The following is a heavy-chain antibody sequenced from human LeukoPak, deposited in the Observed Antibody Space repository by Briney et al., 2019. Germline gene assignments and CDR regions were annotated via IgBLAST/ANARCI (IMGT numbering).Heavy chain of an antibody. CDR1: GFTVSSNY. J-gene: IGHJ4*02. Sequence: GGSLRLSCAASGFTVSSNYMSWVRQAPGKGLEWVSVIYSGGSTYYADSVKGRFTISRDNSKNTLYLQMNSLRAEDTAVYYCAKGRPNFDWFVVDYWGQGTLVTVSS. CDR3: AKGRPNFDWFVVDY. D-gene: IGHD3-9*01. V-gene: IGHV3-66*01. CDR2: IYSGGST.